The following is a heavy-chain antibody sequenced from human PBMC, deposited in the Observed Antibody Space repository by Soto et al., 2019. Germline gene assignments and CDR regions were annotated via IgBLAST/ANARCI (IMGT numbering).Heavy chain of an antibody. CDR1: GGTFSSYA. CDR3: ARGGSDSGYSYGFFDY. V-gene: IGHV1-69*13. Sequence: ASVKVSCKASGGTFSSYAISWVRQAPGQGLEWMGGIIPIFGTANYAQKFQGRVTITADESTSTAYMELSSLRSGDTAVYYCARGGSDSGYSYGFFDYWGQGTLVTVSS. J-gene: IGHJ4*02. D-gene: IGHD5-18*01. CDR2: IIPIFGTA.